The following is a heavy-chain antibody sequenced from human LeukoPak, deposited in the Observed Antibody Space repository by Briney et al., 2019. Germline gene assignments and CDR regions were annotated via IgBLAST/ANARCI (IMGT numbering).Heavy chain of an antibody. CDR2: ISGGGGST. J-gene: IGHJ4*02. CDR1: GFIFSGYA. V-gene: IGHV3-23*01. D-gene: IGHD3-22*01. CDR3: AKVGRGYSYFDH. Sequence: GGSLRLSCAASGFIFSGYAMSWVRQAPGKGLEWVSGISGGGGSTYYADSVKGRFAISRDNSKNRLFLQMNSLRAEDTAVYYCAKVGRGYSYFDHWGQGTLVTVSS.